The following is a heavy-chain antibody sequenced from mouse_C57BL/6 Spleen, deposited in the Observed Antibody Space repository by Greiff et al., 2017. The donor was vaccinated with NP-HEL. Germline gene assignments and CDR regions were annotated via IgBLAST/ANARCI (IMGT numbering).Heavy chain of an antibody. Sequence: QVQLQQPGAELVKPGASVKVSCKASGYTFTSYWMHWVKQRPGQGLEWIGRIHPSDSDPNYNQKFKGKATLTVDKSSSTAYMQLSSLTSEDSAVDYCAIGTLTGTPWFAYWGQGTLVTVSA. CDR2: IHPSDSDP. V-gene: IGHV1-74*01. CDR3: AIGTLTGTPWFAY. D-gene: IGHD4-1*01. J-gene: IGHJ3*01. CDR1: GYTFTSYW.